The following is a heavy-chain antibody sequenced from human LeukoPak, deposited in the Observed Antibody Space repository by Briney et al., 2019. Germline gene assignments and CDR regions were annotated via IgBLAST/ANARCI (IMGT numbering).Heavy chain of an antibody. CDR2: INPNSGGT. Sequence: GASVKVSCKASGYTFTGHYMHWVRQAPGQGLEWMGWINPNSGGTNYAQKFQGRVTMTRDTSTRRVYMELSSLRPEDTALYYCARGDYGGNSADSWGQGTLVTVSS. D-gene: IGHD4-23*01. J-gene: IGHJ5*01. V-gene: IGHV1-2*02. CDR3: ARGDYGGNSADS. CDR1: GYTFTGHY.